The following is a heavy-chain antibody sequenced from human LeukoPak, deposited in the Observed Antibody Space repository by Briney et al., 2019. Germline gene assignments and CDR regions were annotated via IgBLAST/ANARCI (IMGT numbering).Heavy chain of an antibody. D-gene: IGHD6-19*01. V-gene: IGHV6-1*01. CDR2: TYYRSKWYY. CDR1: GDSVSSNSAS. J-gene: IGHJ4*02. Sequence: SQTLSLTCAISGDSVSSNSASWNWIRQSPSRGLEWLGRTYYRSKWYYDYTLSVKSRIIINPDTSKNQFSLHLNSVTPEDTAVYYCARESDRIGFDFDYWGQGTLVTVSS. CDR3: ARESDRIGFDFDY.